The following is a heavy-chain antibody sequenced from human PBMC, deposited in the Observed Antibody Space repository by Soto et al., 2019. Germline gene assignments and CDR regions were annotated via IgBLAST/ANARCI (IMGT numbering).Heavy chain of an antibody. CDR2: ISYDGSNK. J-gene: IGHJ6*02. D-gene: IGHD3-10*01. CDR3: AKVLWFGDHTGGMDV. Sequence: QVQLVESGGGVVQPGRSLRLSCAASGFTFSSYGMHWVRQAPGKGLEWVAVISYDGSNKYYADSVKGRFTISRDNSKNPLYLQMNSLRAEDTAVYYCAKVLWFGDHTGGMDVWGQGTTVTVSS. CDR1: GFTFSSYG. V-gene: IGHV3-30*18.